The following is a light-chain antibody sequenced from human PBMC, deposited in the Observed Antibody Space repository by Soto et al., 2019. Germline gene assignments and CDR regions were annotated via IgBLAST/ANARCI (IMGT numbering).Light chain of an antibody. CDR2: GAS. Sequence: EIVLTQTPGTLSLSPGERATLSCRASQSVSAYLAWYQQRPGQAPRLLIYGASTRATGIPARFSGSGSGTDFTLTISSLEPEDFAVYFCHQRNKFGQGTRLE. CDR1: QSVSAY. V-gene: IGKV3-11*01. J-gene: IGKJ5*01. CDR3: HQRNK.